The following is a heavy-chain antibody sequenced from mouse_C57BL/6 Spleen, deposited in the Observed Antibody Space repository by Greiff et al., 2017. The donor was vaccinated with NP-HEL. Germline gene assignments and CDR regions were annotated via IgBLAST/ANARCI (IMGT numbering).Heavy chain of an antibody. CDR3: ARDDYYGSSYGSWFAY. D-gene: IGHD1-1*01. V-gene: IGHV1-85*01. CDR1: GYTFTSYD. J-gene: IGHJ3*01. Sequence: QVQLKESGPELVKPGASVKLSCKASGYTFTSYDINWVKQRPGQGLEWIGWIYPRDGSTKYNEKFKGKATLTVDTSSSTAYMELHSLTSEDSAVYFCARDDYYGSSYGSWFAYWGQGTLVTVSA. CDR2: IYPRDGST.